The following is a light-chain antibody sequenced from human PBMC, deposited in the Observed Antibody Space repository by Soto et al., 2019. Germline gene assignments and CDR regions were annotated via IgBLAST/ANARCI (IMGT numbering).Light chain of an antibody. CDR2: GAS. CDR3: QQYNNWPWT. Sequence: EIVMTQSPATLSVSPGERATLSCSASQSVSRNLAWSQQKPGQAPRLLIYGASTRATGIPARFSGSGSGTEFTLNISSLHSEDFAVYYCQQYNNWPWTFGQGTKIEIK. CDR1: QSVSRN. V-gene: IGKV3-15*01. J-gene: IGKJ1*01.